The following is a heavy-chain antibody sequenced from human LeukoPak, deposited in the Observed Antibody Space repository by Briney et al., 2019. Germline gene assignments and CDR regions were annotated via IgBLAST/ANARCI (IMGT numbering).Heavy chain of an antibody. CDR1: GFTFTNYD. CDR3: ARGFDKGGYYSFDY. D-gene: IGHD3-22*01. J-gene: IGHJ4*02. V-gene: IGHV3-23*01. Sequence: GGSLSLSCAASGFTFTNYDMTWVRQAPGKGLEWVSAISGSGAGTYYADYVEGRFTISRDKSKNPLYLQMNNLRAEDTAVYYCARGFDKGGYYSFDYWGQGTLVTVSS. CDR2: ISGSGAGT.